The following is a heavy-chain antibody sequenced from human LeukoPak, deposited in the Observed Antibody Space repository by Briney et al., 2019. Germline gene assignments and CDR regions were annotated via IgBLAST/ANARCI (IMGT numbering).Heavy chain of an antibody. Sequence: SETLSLTCTVSGASINTYYWSWIRQPPGKGLEWIGYIYYSGTTSYNPSLKTRVTISIDTSKNQFSLKLSSVTAADTAVYYCARVLRPMASQYYFDFWGQGTLVTVSS. CDR1: GASINTYY. D-gene: IGHD3-10*01. CDR3: ARVLRPMASQYYFDF. J-gene: IGHJ4*02. V-gene: IGHV4-59*01. CDR2: IYYSGTT.